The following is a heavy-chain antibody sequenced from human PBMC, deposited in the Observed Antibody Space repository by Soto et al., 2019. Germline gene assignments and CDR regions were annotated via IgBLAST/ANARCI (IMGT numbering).Heavy chain of an antibody. CDR1: GFTFSDYY. CDR2: ISSSGSTI. Sequence: GGSLRLSCAASGFTFSDYYMSWIRQAPGKGLEWVSYISSSGSTIYYADSVKGRFTIYRDNAKNSLYLQMNSLRAEDSAVYYCASSVVVVPAAMTAYYYYGMDVWGQGTTVTVSS. CDR3: ASSVVVVPAAMTAYYYYGMDV. V-gene: IGHV3-11*01. J-gene: IGHJ6*02. D-gene: IGHD2-2*01.